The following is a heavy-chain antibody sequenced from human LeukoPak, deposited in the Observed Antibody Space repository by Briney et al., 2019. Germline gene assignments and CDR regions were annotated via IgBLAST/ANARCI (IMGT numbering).Heavy chain of an antibody. Sequence: PWETLSLTCAVSGNSISNTYYWGCIRQPPGKELEWIGSIYNSGRTHYNPSLKSRVTISVDTSKNQFSLKLSSVTAADTAVYYCARNSSGNYFDYWGQGTLVTAPS. J-gene: IGHJ4*02. CDR2: IYNSGRT. D-gene: IGHD1-26*01. CDR1: GNSISNTYY. V-gene: IGHV4-38-2*01. CDR3: ARNSSGNYFDY.